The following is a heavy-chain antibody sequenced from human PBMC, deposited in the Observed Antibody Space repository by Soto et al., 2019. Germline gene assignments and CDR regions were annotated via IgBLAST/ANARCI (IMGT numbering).Heavy chain of an antibody. D-gene: IGHD2-2*01. CDR1: GLTVSSNY. CDR2: IYSGGNT. V-gene: IGHV3-66*01. Sequence: EVQLVESGGGLVQPGGSLRLSCAASGLTVSSNYMSWVRQAPGKGLEWVSVIYSGGNTYYADSVRGRFTISRDNSKNTLYLQMNSLRAEDTAVYYCARETPGYCTSTSCTDYYYYYMDVWSKGTTVTVSS. J-gene: IGHJ6*03. CDR3: ARETPGYCTSTSCTDYYYYYMDV.